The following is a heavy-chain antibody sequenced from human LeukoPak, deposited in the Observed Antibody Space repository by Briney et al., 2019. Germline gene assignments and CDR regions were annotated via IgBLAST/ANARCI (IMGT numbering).Heavy chain of an antibody. D-gene: IGHD3-16*01. V-gene: IGHV1-2*02. CDR1: GYTFTGYY. CDR2: INPNSGGT. CDR3: ARGGKVITFGGVPRDY. J-gene: IGHJ4*02. Sequence: AAPVTVSCKASGYTFTGYYMHWVRQAPGQGLEWMGWINPNSGGTNYAQKFQGRVTMTRDTSISTAYMELSRLRSDDTAVYYCARGGKVITFGGVPRDYWGQGTLVTVSS.